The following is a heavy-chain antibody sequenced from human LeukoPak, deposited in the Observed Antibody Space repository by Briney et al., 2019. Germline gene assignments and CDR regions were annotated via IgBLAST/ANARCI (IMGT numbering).Heavy chain of an antibody. CDR1: GITVTSDY. V-gene: IGHV3-53*01. CDR3: ARGAITAARPLDY. Sequence: QSGGSLRLSCAASGITVTSDYMSWVRQAPGKGLEWVSVIYSGDNTYYADSVKGRFTISRDNSKNMVYLQMNNLRAEDTAVYYCARGAITAARPLDYWGQGTLVTVSS. CDR2: IYSGDNT. D-gene: IGHD6-6*01. J-gene: IGHJ4*02.